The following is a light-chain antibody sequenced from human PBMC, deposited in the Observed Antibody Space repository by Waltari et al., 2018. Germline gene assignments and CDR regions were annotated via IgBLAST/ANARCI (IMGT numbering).Light chain of an antibody. CDR3: VAWDDSRSGRL. J-gene: IGLJ2*01. Sequence: QSVLTQPPSASGTPGQRVIIPCSGGTSNIGSHYVYWYQHVPGTAPKLLIYKNDQRPSGVPDRFSASKSGTSASLAIVGLRSEDEATYYCVAWDDSRSGRLFGGGTKVTVL. CDR1: TSNIGSHY. CDR2: KND. V-gene: IGLV1-47*01.